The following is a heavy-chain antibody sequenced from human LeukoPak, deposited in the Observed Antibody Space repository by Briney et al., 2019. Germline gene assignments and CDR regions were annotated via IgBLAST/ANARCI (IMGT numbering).Heavy chain of an antibody. CDR2: IIPILGTA. D-gene: IGHD6-19*01. J-gene: IGHJ5*02. Sequence: SVRVCCKASGGTCSSYAISWVRQAPGQGLEWMGGIIPILGTANYAQKFQGRVTITADESTSTAYMELSSLRSEDTAVYYCARTIAVAGTYNWFDPWGQGTLVTVSS. CDR1: GGTCSSYA. CDR3: ARTIAVAGTYNWFDP. V-gene: IGHV1-69*13.